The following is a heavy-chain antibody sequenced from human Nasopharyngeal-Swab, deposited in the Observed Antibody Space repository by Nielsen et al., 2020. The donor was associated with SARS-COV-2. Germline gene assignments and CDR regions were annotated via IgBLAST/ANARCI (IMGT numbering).Heavy chain of an antibody. CDR1: GFIFSDSA. CDR3: ARNPTDELLWYYYYGMDV. D-gene: IGHD2-2*01. CDR2: IRSKGNSYAT. J-gene: IGHJ6*02. Sequence: GESLKISCAASGFIFSDSAIHWVRQASGKGLEWVGRIRSKGNSYATEYAASVEGRFTISRDDSKNTAYLQMNSLRAEDTAVYYCARNPTDELLWYYYYGMDVWGQGTTVTVSS. V-gene: IGHV3-73*01.